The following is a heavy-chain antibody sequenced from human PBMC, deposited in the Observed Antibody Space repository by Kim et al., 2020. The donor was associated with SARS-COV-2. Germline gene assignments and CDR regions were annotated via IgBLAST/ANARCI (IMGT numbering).Heavy chain of an antibody. V-gene: IGHV3-30*04. J-gene: IGHJ4*02. D-gene: IGHD3-22*01. CDR2: ISYDGSNK. CDR1: GFTFSSYA. Sequence: GGSMRLSCAASGFTFSSYAMHWVRQAPGKGLERVAVISYDGSNKYYADSVKGRFTISRDNSKNTLYLQMNSLRAEDKAVYYCASPRSLYYYDRTFDYWGQGTLVTVSS. CDR3: ASPRSLYYYDRTFDY.